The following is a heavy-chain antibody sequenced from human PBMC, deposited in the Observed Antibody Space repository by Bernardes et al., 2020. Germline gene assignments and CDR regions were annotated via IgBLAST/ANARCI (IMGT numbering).Heavy chain of an antibody. CDR3: ATVTNLWRFDY. CDR2: IHYSGST. Sequence: SETLSLTCTVSGGSIISYFCTWLRQPPGNSLECIWYIHYSGSTNYNPSLKSRLTISVDTSKNQFSLSLSSVTAADTAVYYCATVTNLWRFDYWGQGTLATVSS. D-gene: IGHD2-21*01. CDR1: GGSIISYF. V-gene: IGHV4-59*01. J-gene: IGHJ4*02.